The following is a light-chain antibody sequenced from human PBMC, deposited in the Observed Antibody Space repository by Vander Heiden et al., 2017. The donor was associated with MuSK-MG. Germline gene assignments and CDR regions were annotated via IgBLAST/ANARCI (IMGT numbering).Light chain of an antibody. CDR1: QSINRA. CDR3: QQSDGTPYT. V-gene: IGKV1-39*01. J-gene: IGKJ2*01. Sequence: DIQMTQSPSSLSASVGDRVTITCRAGQSINRALSWYQQKPGRAPKLLIFDASSLRSGVPSRFSGSGSGTDFTLTISRLQPEDFATYYCQQSDGTPYTFGQGTRLEIK. CDR2: DAS.